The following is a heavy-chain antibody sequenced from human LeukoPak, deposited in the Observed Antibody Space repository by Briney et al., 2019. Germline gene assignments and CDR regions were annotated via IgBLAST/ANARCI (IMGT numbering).Heavy chain of an antibody. V-gene: IGHV1-2*06. D-gene: IGHD1-7*01. CDR1: GYSFTTYY. CDR2: INPNSGGT. CDR3: VRETGSTYEYFDY. J-gene: IGHJ4*02. Sequence: ASVKVSCKASGYSFTTYYIHWVRQAPGQGLEWMGRINPNSGGTKYTQKFQGRVTMTTDTSISTAYMELSSLSSDDTALYYCVRETGSTYEYFDYWGRGTLVTVTS.